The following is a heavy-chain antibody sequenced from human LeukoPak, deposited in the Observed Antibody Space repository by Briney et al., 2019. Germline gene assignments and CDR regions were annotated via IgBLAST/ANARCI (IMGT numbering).Heavy chain of an antibody. CDR3: ARVRTSSLGWFDP. CDR1: GYSISISFY. V-gene: IGHV4-38-2*01. D-gene: IGHD1-1*01. J-gene: IGHJ5*02. CDR2: IYHTGRT. Sequence: ASETLSLTCAVSGYSISISFYWGWIRQPPVKGLEWIGSIYHTGRTYYNPSLNSRVTISVDTSKNHFSLKLSSVTAADTAVYYCARVRTSSLGWFDPWGQGTLVTVSS.